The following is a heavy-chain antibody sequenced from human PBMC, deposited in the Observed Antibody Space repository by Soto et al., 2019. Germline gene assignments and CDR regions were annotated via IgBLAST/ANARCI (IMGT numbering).Heavy chain of an antibody. CDR3: AKASGWFGEFDY. J-gene: IGHJ4*02. D-gene: IGHD3-10*01. CDR2: ISGSGGSA. V-gene: IGHV3-23*01. Sequence: EVQLLESGGGLVQPGGSLRLSCAASGFTFSSYAMNWVRQAPGKGLEWVSAISGSGGSAYYADSVKGRFTISRDNSKNTLYLQMNNLRAEDPAVYFCAKASGWFGEFDYWGQGTLVTVSS. CDR1: GFTFSSYA.